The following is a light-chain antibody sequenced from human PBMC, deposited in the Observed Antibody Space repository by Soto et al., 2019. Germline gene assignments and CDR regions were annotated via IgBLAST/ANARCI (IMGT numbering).Light chain of an antibody. CDR3: SSYSTSSALV. Sequence: QSALTQPASVSGSPGQSITISCAGTSADIGAFNYVSWYQHHPGKAPKLLIYDVSDRPSGVSTRFSGSKSANTASLTISGLQADDEADYYCSSYSTSSALVFGGGTKLTVL. CDR2: DVS. CDR1: SADIGAFNY. V-gene: IGLV2-14*03. J-gene: IGLJ2*01.